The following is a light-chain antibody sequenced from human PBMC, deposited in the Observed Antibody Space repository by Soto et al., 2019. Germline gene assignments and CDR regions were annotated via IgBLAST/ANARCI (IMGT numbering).Light chain of an antibody. V-gene: IGKV3-20*01. J-gene: IGKJ1*01. CDR1: QSVSSTY. CDR2: GAS. CDR3: QQYGGSPLWT. Sequence: IVLTQSPGTLSLSPVERATLSCMASQSVSSTYLAWYQQKPVQAPRLLIYGASSRATGIPDRFSGSGSGTGFTLTISRLEPEDFAVYYCQQYGGSPLWTFGQGTKVDIK.